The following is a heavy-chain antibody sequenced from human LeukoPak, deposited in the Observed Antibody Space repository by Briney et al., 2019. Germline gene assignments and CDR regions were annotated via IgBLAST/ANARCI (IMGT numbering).Heavy chain of an antibody. CDR2: TYYRGST. D-gene: IGHD3-10*01. CDR1: GVSISSSSYH. Sequence: SETLSLTCTVSGVSISSSSYHWGWLRQPPGKGLEWIGSTYYRGSTYYNPSLKRRVTISVDTSKNQFSPKLSSVTAADTAVYYCARAFPNIPMVRGVIIKYYYYYYMDVWGKGTTVTVSS. CDR3: ARAFPNIPMVRGVIIKYYYYYYMDV. V-gene: IGHV4-39*07. J-gene: IGHJ6*03.